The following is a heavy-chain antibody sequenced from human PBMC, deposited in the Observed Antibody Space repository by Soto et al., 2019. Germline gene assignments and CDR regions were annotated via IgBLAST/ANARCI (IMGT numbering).Heavy chain of an antibody. CDR1: GFTVSSNY. D-gene: IGHD3-9*01. J-gene: IGHJ4*02. Sequence: EVQLVESGGGLVQPGGSLRLSCAVSGFTVSSNYMSWVRQAPGKGLEWVSVLYNDGSTYYADSVKGRFTISRDNSKNTLYLQMNSLRAEVTAVYFCARDDILTGYYRPTPSSDWGQGTLVTVSS. V-gene: IGHV3-66*01. CDR3: ARDDILTGYYRPTPSSD. CDR2: LYNDGST.